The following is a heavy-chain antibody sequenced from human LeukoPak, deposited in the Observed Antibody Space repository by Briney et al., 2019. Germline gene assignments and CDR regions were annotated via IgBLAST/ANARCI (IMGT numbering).Heavy chain of an antibody. J-gene: IGHJ4*02. CDR3: AKDTYYYGSGTDY. CDR1: GFTFSSYA. D-gene: IGHD3-10*01. Sequence: QPGGSLRLSCAASGFTFSSYAMSWVRQAPGKGLEWVSAISGSGGSTYYADSVKGRFTIPRDNSKNTLYLQMNSLRAGDTAVYYCAKDTYYYGSGTDYWGQGTLVTVSS. CDR2: ISGSGGST. V-gene: IGHV3-23*01.